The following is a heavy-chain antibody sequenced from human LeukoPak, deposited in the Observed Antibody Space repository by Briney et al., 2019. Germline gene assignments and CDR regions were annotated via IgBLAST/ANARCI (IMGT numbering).Heavy chain of an antibody. CDR3: VTKEVLLWFGEPDY. V-gene: IGHV3-23*01. CDR2: ISGSGGST. CDR1: GFTFSSYA. Sequence: PGGSLRLSCAASGFTFSSYAMSWVRQAPGKGLEWVSAISGSGGSTYYADSVKGRFTISRDNSKNTLYLQMNSLRAEDTAVYYCVTKEVLLWFGEPDYWGQGTLVTVSS. J-gene: IGHJ4*02. D-gene: IGHD3-10*01.